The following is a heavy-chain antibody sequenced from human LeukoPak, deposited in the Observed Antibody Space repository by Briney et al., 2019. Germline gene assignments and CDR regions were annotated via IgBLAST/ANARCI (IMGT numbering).Heavy chain of an antibody. J-gene: IGHJ5*02. CDR3: AGHFPHMDPSGWNQGWFDT. D-gene: IGHD6-19*01. Sequence: PSETLSLTCTVSDDSIRSNNYYWGWIRQPPGKGLEWIGSIYYSGRTYHNPSLKSRVTISVDTSKNQFSLKVSSVSAEDTAVYYCAGHFPHMDPSGWNQGWFDTWGQGTLVTVSS. CDR2: IYYSGRT. V-gene: IGHV4-39*01. CDR1: DDSIRSNNYY.